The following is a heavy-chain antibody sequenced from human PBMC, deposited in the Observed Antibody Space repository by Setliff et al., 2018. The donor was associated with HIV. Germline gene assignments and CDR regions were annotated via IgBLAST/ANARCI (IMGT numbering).Heavy chain of an antibody. J-gene: IGHJ5*02. Sequence: ASVKVSCKTSGYTFTNYAIQWVRQAPGQGLQWMGWINAGNGNTKYSQEFQGRVTITRDTSASTAYMELSSLRFEDMAMYYCARERDSSGYQFDPWGQGTLVTSPQ. V-gene: IGHV1-3*03. CDR1: GYTFTNYA. CDR3: ARERDSSGYQFDP. CDR2: INAGNGNT. D-gene: IGHD3-22*01.